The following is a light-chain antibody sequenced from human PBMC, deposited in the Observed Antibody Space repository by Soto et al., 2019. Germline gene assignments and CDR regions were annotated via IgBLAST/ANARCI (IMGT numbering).Light chain of an antibody. CDR1: SSDVGGYNY. V-gene: IGLV2-14*01. J-gene: IGLJ1*01. CDR3: SSYTSSSTLNV. Sequence: QSALTQPASVSGSPGQSITISCTGTSSDVGGYNYVSWYQQHPGKAPKLMIYEVSNRPSGVSNRFSGAKSGNTASLTISGRQAEDEDDYYCSSYTSSSTLNVFGTGTKLTVL. CDR2: EVS.